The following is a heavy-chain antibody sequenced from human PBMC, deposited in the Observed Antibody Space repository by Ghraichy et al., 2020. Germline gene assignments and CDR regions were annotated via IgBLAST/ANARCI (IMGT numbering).Heavy chain of an antibody. Sequence: GSLRLSCAVYGGSFSGYYWSWIRQPPGKGLEWIGEINHSGSTNYNPSLKSRVTISVDTSKNQFSLKLSSVTAADTAVYYCARGKYYDFWSGHFDYWGQGTLVTVSS. CDR3: ARGKYYDFWSGHFDY. V-gene: IGHV4-34*01. CDR2: INHSGST. J-gene: IGHJ4*02. CDR1: GGSFSGYY. D-gene: IGHD3-3*01.